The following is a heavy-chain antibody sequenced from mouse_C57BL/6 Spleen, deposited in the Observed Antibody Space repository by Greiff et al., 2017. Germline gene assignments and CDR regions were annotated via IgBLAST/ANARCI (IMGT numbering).Heavy chain of an antibody. CDR3: ARGLRLEYFDV. V-gene: IGHV1-54*01. CDR2: LNPGSGGT. D-gene: IGHD1-2*01. J-gene: IGHJ1*03. Sequence: VQLQQSGAELVRPGTSVKVSCKASGYAFTNYLIEWVKQRPGQGLEWIGVLNPGSGGTNYNEKFKGKATLTADKSSSTAYMQLSSLTPEDSAVYFCARGLRLEYFDVWGTGTTVTVSS. CDR1: GYAFTNYL.